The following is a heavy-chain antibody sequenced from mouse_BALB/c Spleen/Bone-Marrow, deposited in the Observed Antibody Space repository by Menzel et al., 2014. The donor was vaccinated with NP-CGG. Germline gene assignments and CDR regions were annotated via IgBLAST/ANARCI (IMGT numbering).Heavy chain of an antibody. J-gene: IGHJ2*01. CDR2: INDGGSNT. CDR3: ARGSSYFSY. Sequence: EVKLVESGGGLVKPGGSLKLSCAASGFTFSDYYMYWVRQTPEKRLEWVGTINDGGSNTYYPDSVKGRFTISRDNAKRNLYLQMSSLKSEATSMYFCARGSSYFSYWGQGTTLPVSS. CDR1: GFTFSDYY. V-gene: IGHV5-4*02. D-gene: IGHD1-1*01.